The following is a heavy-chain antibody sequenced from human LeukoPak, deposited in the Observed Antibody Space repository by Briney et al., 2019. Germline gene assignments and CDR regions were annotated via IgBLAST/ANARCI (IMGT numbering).Heavy chain of an antibody. CDR1: GFTFSSFD. J-gene: IGHJ6*03. D-gene: IGHD1-1*01. Sequence: GGSLRLSCAASGFTFSSFDMHWVRQHTGQGLEWVSTIGTASDTYYPGSVEGRFTLSRDNAKNSLYLQMNSLTAGDTAVYYCARGPPRGKYYYMDVWGKGTTVTVSS. CDR3: ARGPPRGKYYYMDV. V-gene: IGHV3-13*01. CDR2: IGTASDT.